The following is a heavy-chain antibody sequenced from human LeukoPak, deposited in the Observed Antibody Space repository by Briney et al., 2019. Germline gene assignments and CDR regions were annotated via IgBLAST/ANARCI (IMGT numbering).Heavy chain of an antibody. J-gene: IGHJ3*02. Sequence: GGSLRLSCAASGFTFSDYYMSWIRQAPGKGLEWVSYISSSGSNIYYADSAKGRFTISRDNAKNSLYLQMNSLRAEDTAVYYCARGPNSGSDRALAFDIWGQGTMVTVSS. CDR3: ARGPNSGSDRALAFDI. V-gene: IGHV3-11*01. CDR2: ISSSGSNI. CDR1: GFTFSDYY. D-gene: IGHD1-26*01.